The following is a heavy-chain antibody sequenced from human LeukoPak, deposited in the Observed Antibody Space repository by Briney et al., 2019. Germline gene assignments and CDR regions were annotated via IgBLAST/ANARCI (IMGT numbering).Heavy chain of an antibody. CDR1: GFTFSNYA. CDR2: LSDSGASK. CDR3: ASSPPTGITVSYFDY. Sequence: GGSLRLSCAASGFTFSNYAMTWVRQAPGKGLEWVSALSDSGASKYYADSVKGRFTISRDNSKNTLYLQINSLRADDTAVYYCASSPPTGITVSYFDYWGQGTLVTVSS. J-gene: IGHJ4*02. V-gene: IGHV3-23*01. D-gene: IGHD4-17*01.